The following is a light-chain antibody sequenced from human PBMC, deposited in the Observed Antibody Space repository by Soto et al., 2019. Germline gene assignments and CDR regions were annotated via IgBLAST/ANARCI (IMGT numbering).Light chain of an antibody. V-gene: IGKV1-5*03. CDR3: QPYGRTGR. J-gene: IGKJ1*01. CDR2: KTS. Sequence: IQMNPSPSTLSASGGDRVTITCRASQSLSSWLAWYQQKPGKVPKVLIYKTSSLESGVPSRFSGSGSGTEFTLTISRLEPEDFAVYYCQPYGRTGRFGQGTKVDNK. CDR1: QSLSSW.